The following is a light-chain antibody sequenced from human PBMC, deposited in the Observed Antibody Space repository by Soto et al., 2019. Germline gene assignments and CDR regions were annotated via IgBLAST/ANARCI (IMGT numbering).Light chain of an antibody. CDR2: DAS. J-gene: IGKJ1*01. CDR3: QQYNNLPQT. V-gene: IGKV3-15*01. Sequence: EIVMTHSPATLSVSPGERATLSCRASQTIGSNLAWYQQKPGQPPRLLIYDASTRATGIPARFSGSGSGTEFTLTISSLQSEDFAVYYCQQYNNLPQTFGQGTKVDTK. CDR1: QTIGSN.